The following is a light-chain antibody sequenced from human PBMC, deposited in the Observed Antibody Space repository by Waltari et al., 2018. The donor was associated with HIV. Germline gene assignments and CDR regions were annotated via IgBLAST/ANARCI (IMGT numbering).Light chain of an antibody. CDR3: CSYVGWSTILYV. CDR2: EVS. V-gene: IGLV2-23*02. Sequence: QSALTQPASVSGSPGQSITISCTGTSSDVGSYNLVSWYQQHPVKAPKLMIYEVSKRPSGVSNRFSCSKAGNTASLTISVLQAEDEADYYCCSYVGWSTILYVFGTGTKVTVL. CDR1: SSDVGSYNL. J-gene: IGLJ1*01.